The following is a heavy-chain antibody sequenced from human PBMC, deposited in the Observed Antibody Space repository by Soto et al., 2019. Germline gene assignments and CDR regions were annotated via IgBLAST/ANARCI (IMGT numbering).Heavy chain of an antibody. V-gene: IGHV1-46*02. Sequence: GASVEVCWKARGYALDRFHRRWVRQANGKGLEWMGMIDPSGGVTRDAQRFQGRITMTSDTSTSSVYMELRGLTSEDTAVYYCARDVTGHDNYETIGYYFDHWGPGTLVTVSS. D-gene: IGHD3-16*01. CDR1: GYALDRFH. CDR2: IDPSGGVT. J-gene: IGHJ4*02. CDR3: ARDVTGHDNYETIGYYFDH.